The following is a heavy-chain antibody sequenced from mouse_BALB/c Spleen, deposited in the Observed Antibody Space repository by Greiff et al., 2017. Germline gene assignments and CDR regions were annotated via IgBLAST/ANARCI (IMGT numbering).Heavy chain of an antibody. CDR1: GYSITGGYS. D-gene: IGHD2-13*01. J-gene: IGHJ4*01. CDR2: IHYSGST. Sequence: EVQLQQSGPDLVKPAHSLSLTCTVTGYSITGGYSRYWMRQFPGNKLEWMGYIHYSGSTNYNPSLKSRISITLDTSTNPFSLQLHPMTTEDTATDYYASARGDYYAMDYWGQGTSVTVSS. CDR3: ASARGDYYAMDY. V-gene: IGHV3-1*02.